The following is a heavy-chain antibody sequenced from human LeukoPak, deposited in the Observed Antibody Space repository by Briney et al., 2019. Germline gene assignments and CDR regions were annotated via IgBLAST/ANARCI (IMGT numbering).Heavy chain of an antibody. V-gene: IGHV3-30*02. D-gene: IGHD3-3*01. CDR1: GFTFSSYD. CDR3: AKDREWLSGEYYYYMDV. Sequence: GRSLRLSCAAAGFTFSSYDTHWVRQAPGKGLEWVAVIRYDGSNKYYADSVKGRFTISRDNSKNTLYLQMNSLRAEDTAVYYCAKDREWLSGEYYYYMDVWGKGTTVTVSS. CDR2: IRYDGSNK. J-gene: IGHJ6*03.